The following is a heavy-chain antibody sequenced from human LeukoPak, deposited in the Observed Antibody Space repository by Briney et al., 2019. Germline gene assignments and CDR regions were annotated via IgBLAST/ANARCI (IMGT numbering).Heavy chain of an antibody. CDR2: INHSGST. Sequence: PSETLSLTCAVYGGSFSGYYWSWIRQPPGKGLEWIGEINHSGSTNYNPSLKSRVTISVDTSKNQFSLKLSSVTAADTAVYYCARGPGRSSTTGGYFDYWGQGTLVTVSS. CDR1: GGSFSGYY. CDR3: ARGPGRSSTTGGYFDY. J-gene: IGHJ4*02. D-gene: IGHD6-13*01. V-gene: IGHV4-34*01.